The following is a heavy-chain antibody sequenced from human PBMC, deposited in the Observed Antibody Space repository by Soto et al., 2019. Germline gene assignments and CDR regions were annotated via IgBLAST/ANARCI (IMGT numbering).Heavy chain of an antibody. CDR2: IIPIFGTA. J-gene: IGHJ6*02. D-gene: IGHD3-22*01. CDR1: GGTFSSYA. CDR3: ARGGSMIVVVPGDYGMDV. Sequence: SVKVSCKASGGTFSSYAISWVRQAPGQGLEWMGGIIPIFGTANYAQKFQGRVTITADKSTSTAYMELSSLRSEDTAVYYCARGGSMIVVVPGDYGMDVWGQGTTVTVSS. V-gene: IGHV1-69*06.